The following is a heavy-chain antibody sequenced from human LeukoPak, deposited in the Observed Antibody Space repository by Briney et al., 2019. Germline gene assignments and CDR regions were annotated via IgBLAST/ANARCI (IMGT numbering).Heavy chain of an antibody. CDR2: IGVSTSVT. CDR3: AKAELGVDTFFDF. D-gene: IGHD3-3*01. V-gene: IGHV3-48*01. J-gene: IGHJ4*02. Sequence: GGSLRLSCAASGFSFSAYSMNWVRQAPGKGLEWVSYIGVSTSVTYYADSVKGRFTMSRDNAESSLYLQMNSLRAEDTAFYYCAKAELGVDTFFDFWGQGTLVTVSS. CDR1: GFSFSAYS.